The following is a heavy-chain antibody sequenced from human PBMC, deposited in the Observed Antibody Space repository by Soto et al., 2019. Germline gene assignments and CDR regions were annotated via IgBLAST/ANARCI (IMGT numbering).Heavy chain of an antibody. V-gene: IGHV1-69*13. D-gene: IGHD2-2*01. CDR1: GGTFSSYA. Sequence: SVKVSCKASGGTFSSYAISWVRQAPGQGLEWMGGIIPIFGTANYAQKFQGRVTITADESTSTAYMELSSLRSEDTAVYYCARAAYCSSTSCYLPGRHYYGMDVWGQGNTVTLSS. CDR3: ARAAYCSSTSCYLPGRHYYGMDV. J-gene: IGHJ6*02. CDR2: IIPIFGTA.